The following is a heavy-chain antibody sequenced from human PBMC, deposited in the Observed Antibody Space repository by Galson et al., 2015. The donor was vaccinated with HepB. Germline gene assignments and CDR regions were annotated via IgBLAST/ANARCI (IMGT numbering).Heavy chain of an antibody. D-gene: IGHD3-16*01. J-gene: IGHJ4*02. CDR2: ISYTGRT. V-gene: IGHV4-59*08. CDR1: GASMSRYS. Sequence: SETLSLTCTVSGASMSRYSWSWLRQTPGKGLEWIGNISYTGRTNYNPSLKSRVTISVPTSENQFSLTLNSVTAADTAVYYCAALSEAYSAPFDFWGQGTLVTVSS. CDR3: AALSEAYSAPFDF.